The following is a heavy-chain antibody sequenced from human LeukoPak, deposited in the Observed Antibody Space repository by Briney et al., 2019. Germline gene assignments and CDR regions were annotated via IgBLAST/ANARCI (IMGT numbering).Heavy chain of an antibody. CDR1: GGSISSGDYY. CDR3: ARGYGDYAADY. Sequence: SETLSLTCTVSGGSISSGDYYWSWIRQPPGKGLEWIGYIYYRGSTYYNPSLKSRVTISVDTSKNQFSLKLSSVTAADTAVYYCARGYGDYAADYWGQGTLVTVSS. V-gene: IGHV4-30-4*01. CDR2: IYYRGST. D-gene: IGHD4-17*01. J-gene: IGHJ4*02.